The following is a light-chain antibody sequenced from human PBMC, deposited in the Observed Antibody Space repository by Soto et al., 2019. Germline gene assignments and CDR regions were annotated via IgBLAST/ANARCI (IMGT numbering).Light chain of an antibody. CDR1: TSNIERNS. Sequence: QSVLTQPPSVSAAPGQKVTISCSGSTSNIERNSVSWYQQLPGTAPKLLIYDTTKRPSGIPDRFSASKSGTSATLAITGLQTGDEADYYCGTWDSGLSAALFGGGTKLTVL. V-gene: IGLV1-51*01. CDR2: DTT. J-gene: IGLJ2*01. CDR3: GTWDSGLSAAL.